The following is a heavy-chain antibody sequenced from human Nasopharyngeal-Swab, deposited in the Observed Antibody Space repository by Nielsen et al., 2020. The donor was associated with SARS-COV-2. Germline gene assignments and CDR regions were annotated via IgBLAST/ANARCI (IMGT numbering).Heavy chain of an antibody. CDR1: GGSISSSSYY. CDR3: ARAPIVVVITAFDY. V-gene: IGHV4-39*01. D-gene: IGHD3-22*01. Sequence: SETLSLTFTVSGGSISSSSYYWGWIRQPPGKGLEWIGSIYYSGSTYYNPSLKSRVTISVDTSKNQFSLKLSSVTAADTAVYYCARAPIVVVITAFDYWGQGTLVTVSS. J-gene: IGHJ4*02. CDR2: IYYSGST.